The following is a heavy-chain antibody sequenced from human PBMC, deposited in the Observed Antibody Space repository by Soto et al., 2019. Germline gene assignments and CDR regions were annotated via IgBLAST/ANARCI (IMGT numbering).Heavy chain of an antibody. D-gene: IGHD3-22*01. CDR1: GGSFSGYY. CDR2: INHSGST. Sequence: SETLSLTCAVYGGSFSGYYWSWIRQPPGKGLEWIGEINHSGSTNYNPSLKSRVTISVDTSKNQFSLKLSSVTAADTAVYYCARERGRYYDSSGYPPRRNWFDPWGQGTLVTV. J-gene: IGHJ5*02. V-gene: IGHV4-34*01. CDR3: ARERGRYYDSSGYPPRRNWFDP.